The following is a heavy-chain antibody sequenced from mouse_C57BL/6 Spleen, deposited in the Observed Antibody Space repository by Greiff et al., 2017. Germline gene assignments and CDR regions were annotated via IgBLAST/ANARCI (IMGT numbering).Heavy chain of an antibody. D-gene: IGHD2-5*01. CDR3: ARGHSTYYFDY. V-gene: IGHV5-4*01. J-gene: IGHJ2*01. Sequence: EVQLVESGGGLVKPGGSLKLSCAASGFTFSSYAMSWVRQTPEKRLAWVATISDGGSYTYYPDNVKGRFTISRDNAKNNLYLQMSHLKSEDTAMYYCARGHSTYYFDYWGQGTTLTVSS. CDR1: GFTFSSYA. CDR2: ISDGGSYT.